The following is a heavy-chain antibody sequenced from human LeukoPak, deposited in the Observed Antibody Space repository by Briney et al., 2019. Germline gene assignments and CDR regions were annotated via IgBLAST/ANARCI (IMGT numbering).Heavy chain of an antibody. D-gene: IGHD6-19*01. Sequence: GGSLRLSCAASGFTFSSYSMNWVRQAPGKGLEWVSSISGSSSYIYYADSVKRRFTISRDNAKNSLYLQMNSLRAEDTAVYYCARDLWLVPGGYWGQGTLVTVSS. CDR3: ARDLWLVPGGY. V-gene: IGHV3-21*01. J-gene: IGHJ4*02. CDR1: GFTFSSYS. CDR2: ISGSSSYI.